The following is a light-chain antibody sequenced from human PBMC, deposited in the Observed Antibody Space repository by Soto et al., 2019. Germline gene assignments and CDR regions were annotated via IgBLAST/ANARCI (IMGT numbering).Light chain of an antibody. V-gene: IGLV1-44*01. CDR2: SNN. J-gene: IGLJ1*01. CDR1: SSNIGGNS. Sequence: QSVLTQPPSVSAAPGQKVTISCSGSSSNIGGNSVSWYQQLPGTAPKLLIYSNNQRPSGVPDRFSGSKSGTSASLAISGLQSEDEADYYCAAWDDSLNGHYVFGTGTKVTVL. CDR3: AAWDDSLNGHYV.